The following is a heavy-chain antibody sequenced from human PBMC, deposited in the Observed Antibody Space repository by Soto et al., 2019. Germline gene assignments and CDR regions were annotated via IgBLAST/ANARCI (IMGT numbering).Heavy chain of an antibody. CDR1: GGSFSGFY. CDR3: ARWGYCSNSICYPFDY. CDR2: INDSGST. Sequence: PSETLSLTCAVYGGSFSGFYWNWIRQPPGKGLEWIGEINDSGSTKYNPSLKSRVTISVDTSKNQFPLKLSSVTAADTAVYYCARWGYCSNSICYPFDYWGQGILVTVSS. J-gene: IGHJ4*02. V-gene: IGHV4-34*01. D-gene: IGHD2-2*01.